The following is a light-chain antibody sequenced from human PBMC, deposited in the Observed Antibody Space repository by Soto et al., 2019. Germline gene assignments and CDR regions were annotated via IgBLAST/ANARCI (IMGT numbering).Light chain of an antibody. V-gene: IGKV2-28*01. CDR3: MQGTHWPIT. J-gene: IGKJ5*01. CDR1: HSLLHSNGYNY. CDR2: LGS. Sequence: DIVMTQSPLSLPVTPGEPSSMSCSSSHSLLHSNGYNYLDWYLQKPGQSPQLLIYLGSNRASGVPDRFSGSGSGTDFTLKISRVEAEDVGVYYCMQGTHWPITFGQGTRLEN.